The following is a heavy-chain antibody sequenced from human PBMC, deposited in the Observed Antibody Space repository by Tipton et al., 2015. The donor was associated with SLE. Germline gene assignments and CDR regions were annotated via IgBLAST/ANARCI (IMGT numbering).Heavy chain of an antibody. V-gene: IGHV1-2*02. D-gene: IGHD4/OR15-4a*01. CDR3: SVGIDYGGFDI. CDR1: GYTFTSYD. CDR2: INPDSGGT. J-gene: IGHJ3*02. Sequence: QLVQSGAEVKKPGASVKVSCKASGYTFTSYDINWVRQATGQGLEWMGWINPDSGGTNYPQKFQGRVAMTSDTSISAAYMELSDLTSDDTAVYYCSVGIDYGGFDIWCQGTMVTVSS.